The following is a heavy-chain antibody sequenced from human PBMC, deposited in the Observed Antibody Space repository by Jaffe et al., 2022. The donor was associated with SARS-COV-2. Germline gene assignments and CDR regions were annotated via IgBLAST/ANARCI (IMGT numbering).Heavy chain of an antibody. Sequence: QVQLQESGPGLVKPSQTLSLTCTVSGGSISSGSYYWSWIRQPAGKGLEWIGRINTGGSTDYNPSLKSRVTISVDTSRNQFSLKVSSMTAADTAVYYCARENARDGEDYWGQGTLVTVSS. J-gene: IGHJ4*02. CDR1: GGSISSGSYY. CDR2: INTGGST. CDR3: ARENARDGEDY. V-gene: IGHV4-61*02. D-gene: IGHD3-10*01.